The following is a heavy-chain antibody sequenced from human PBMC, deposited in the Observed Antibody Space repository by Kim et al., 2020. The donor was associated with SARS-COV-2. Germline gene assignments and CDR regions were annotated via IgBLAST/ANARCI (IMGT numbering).Heavy chain of an antibody. D-gene: IGHD6-6*01. CDR2: ISSSGITI. V-gene: IGHV3-11*01. Sequence: GGSLRLSCAASGFSVRDYYVSWIRQAPGKGLEWLSYISSSGITIYYADSVKGQFTISKDKAKNSLFLQMSGLRVEDTAIYYCARESSSSSSFDYWGQGTLVTVSS. J-gene: IGHJ4*02. CDR3: ARESSSSSSFDY. CDR1: GFSVRDYY.